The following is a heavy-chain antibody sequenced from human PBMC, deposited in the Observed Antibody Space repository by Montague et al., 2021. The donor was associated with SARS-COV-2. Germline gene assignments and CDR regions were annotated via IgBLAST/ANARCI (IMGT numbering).Heavy chain of an antibody. CDR1: GFTFSSYW. J-gene: IGHJ4*02. D-gene: IGHD6-13*01. CDR3: ARVGKSSWHFDY. CDR2: IKQDGSEK. Sequence: SLRLSCAASGFTFSSYWMSWVRQAPGRGLEWVANIKQDGSEKYYVDSVKGRFTISRDNAKNSLYLQMNSLRAEDTAVYYCARVGKSSWHFDYWGQGTLVTVSS. V-gene: IGHV3-7*01.